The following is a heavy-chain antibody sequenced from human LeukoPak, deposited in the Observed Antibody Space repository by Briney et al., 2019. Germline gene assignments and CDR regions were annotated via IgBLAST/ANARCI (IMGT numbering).Heavy chain of an antibody. Sequence: ASVKVSCKASGYILTDYYMHWVRQAPGQGLEWMGWINPNSGDTNYAQKLQGRVTMTRDTSISTAYMELSRLTSDDTAVYYCARGVAGPYYYYYMDVWGRGTTVTVSS. J-gene: IGHJ6*03. CDR1: GYILTDYY. V-gene: IGHV1-2*02. CDR2: INPNSGDT. CDR3: ARGVAGPYYYYYMDV. D-gene: IGHD6-19*01.